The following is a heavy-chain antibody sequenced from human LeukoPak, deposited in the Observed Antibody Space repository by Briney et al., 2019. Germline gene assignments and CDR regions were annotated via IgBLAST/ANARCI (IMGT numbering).Heavy chain of an antibody. Sequence: PSQTLSLTCAVSGGSISSGGYSWSWIRQPPGKGLEWIGYIYYSGSTYYNPSLKSRVTMSVDTSKNQFSLKVNSVTAADTAVYFCARVEAYDSSPWGQGTLVTVSS. CDR1: GGSISSGGYS. V-gene: IGHV4-30-4*07. D-gene: IGHD3-22*01. CDR2: IYYSGST. J-gene: IGHJ5*02. CDR3: ARVEAYDSSP.